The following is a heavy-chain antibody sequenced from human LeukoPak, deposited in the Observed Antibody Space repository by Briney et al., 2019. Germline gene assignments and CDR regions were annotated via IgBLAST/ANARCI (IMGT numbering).Heavy chain of an antibody. D-gene: IGHD2-21*02. CDR1: GFTFSSYS. CDR3: ARVAYCGGDCYYYYYYYMDV. CDR2: ISSSGSTI. V-gene: IGHV3-48*04. Sequence: GGSLRLSCAASGFTFSSYSMNWVRQAPGKGLEWVSYISSSGSTIYYADSVKGRFTISRDNAKNSLYLQMNSLRAEDTAVYYCARVAYCGGDCYYYYYYYMDVWGKGTTVTISS. J-gene: IGHJ6*03.